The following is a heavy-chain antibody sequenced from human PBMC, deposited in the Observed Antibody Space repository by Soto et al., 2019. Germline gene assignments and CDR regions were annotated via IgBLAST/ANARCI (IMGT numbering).Heavy chain of an antibody. CDR1: GGSISSGGYY. CDR3: AREAYYYDSSGHPHHAFDI. D-gene: IGHD3-22*01. Sequence: SETLSLTCTVSGGSISSGGYYWSWIRQHPGKGLEWIGYIYYSGSTYYNPSLKSRVTISVDTSKNQFSLKLSSVTAADTAVYYCAREAYYYDSSGHPHHAFDIWGQGTMVTVSS. CDR2: IYYSGST. V-gene: IGHV4-31*03. J-gene: IGHJ3*02.